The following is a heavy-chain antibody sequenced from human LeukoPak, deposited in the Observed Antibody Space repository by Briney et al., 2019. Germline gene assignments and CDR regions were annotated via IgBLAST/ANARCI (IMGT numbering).Heavy chain of an antibody. J-gene: IGHJ4*02. CDR1: GGSISSYY. V-gene: IGHV4-4*07. D-gene: IGHD6-19*01. Sequence: SETLSLTCTVSGGSISSYYWTWIRQPAGKGLEWIGRIYTTGSTNYNPSLNSRVTMSVDTSKNQFSLKLSSVTAADTAVYYCARQIAVACKAGFDYWGQGTLVTVSS. CDR2: IYTTGST. CDR3: ARQIAVACKAGFDY.